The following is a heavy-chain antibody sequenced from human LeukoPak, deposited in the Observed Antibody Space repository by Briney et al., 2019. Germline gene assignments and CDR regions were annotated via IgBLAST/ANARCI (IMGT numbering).Heavy chain of an antibody. V-gene: IGHV1-69*01. D-gene: IGHD3-22*01. CDR2: IIPIFGTA. Sequence: SVKVSCKASGGTFSSYAISWVRRAPGQGLEWMGGIIPIFGTANYAQKFQGRVTITADESTSTAYMELSSLRSEDTAVYYCSLLNSSGYYLHDAFDIWGQGTMVTVSS. CDR3: SLLNSSGYYLHDAFDI. CDR1: GGTFSSYA. J-gene: IGHJ3*02.